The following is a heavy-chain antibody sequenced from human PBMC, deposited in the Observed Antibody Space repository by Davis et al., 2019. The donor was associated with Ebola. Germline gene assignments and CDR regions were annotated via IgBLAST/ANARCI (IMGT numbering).Heavy chain of an antibody. Sequence: GESLKISCAASGFTFSSYAMSWVRQAPGKGLEWVSSISSSSSYIYYADSVKGRFTISRDNAKNSLYLQMNSLRAEDTAVYYCARWYYDSSGYYIEHDYWGQGTLVTVSS. CDR1: GFTFSSYA. CDR3: ARWYYDSSGYYIEHDY. V-gene: IGHV3-21*01. D-gene: IGHD3-22*01. J-gene: IGHJ4*02. CDR2: ISSSSSYI.